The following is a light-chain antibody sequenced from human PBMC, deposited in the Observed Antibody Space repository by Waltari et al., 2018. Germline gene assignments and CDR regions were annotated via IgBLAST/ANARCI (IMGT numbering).Light chain of an antibody. CDR2: LGS. J-gene: IGKJ1*01. CDR3: MQALQTPWT. Sequence: DIVMTQSPLSLPVTPGEPSSLSCRSSQSLLHSNGYNYLAWYVQKAGQSPQLLIHLGSNRASGVPDRFSGSGSGTDFTLKISRVEAEDVGVYYCMQALQTPWTFGQGTKVEMK. V-gene: IGKV2-28*01. CDR1: QSLLHSNGYNY.